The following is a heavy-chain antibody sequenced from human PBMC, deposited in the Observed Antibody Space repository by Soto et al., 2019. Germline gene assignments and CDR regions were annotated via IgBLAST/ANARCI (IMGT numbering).Heavy chain of an antibody. D-gene: IGHD2-15*01. CDR1: GGSISSGDYY. CDR3: ARGNTPLDY. V-gene: IGHV4-30-4*01. Sequence: QVQLQESGPGLVKPSLTLSLTCTVSGGSISSGDYYWSWIRQPPGKGLEWIGYLYYSGSTYYNPALKSRVTRSVDTSKNQCSLKVSSVTAADTAVYYCARGNTPLDYWGQGTLVTVSA. J-gene: IGHJ4*02. CDR2: LYYSGST.